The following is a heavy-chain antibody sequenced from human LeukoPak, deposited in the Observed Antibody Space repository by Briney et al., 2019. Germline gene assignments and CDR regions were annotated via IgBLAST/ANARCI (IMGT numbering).Heavy chain of an antibody. V-gene: IGHV1-18*01. CDR1: GYTFTSYG. CDR2: ISAYNGNT. J-gene: IGHJ6*03. Sequence: ASVKVSCKASGYTFTSYGISWVRQAPGQGLEWMGRISAYNGNTNYAQKLQGRVTMTTDTSTSTAYMELRSLRSDDTAVYYCARGGVTIFGAVPYYYYYMDVWGKGTTVTVSS. CDR3: ARGGVTIFGAVPYYYYYMDV. D-gene: IGHD3-3*01.